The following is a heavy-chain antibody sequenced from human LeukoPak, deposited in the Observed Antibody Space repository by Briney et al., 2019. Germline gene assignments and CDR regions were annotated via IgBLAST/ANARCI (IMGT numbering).Heavy chain of an antibody. V-gene: IGHV4-31*03. D-gene: IGHD3-22*01. CDR3: ASNYYDSSGYYILPSD. CDR1: GGSISSGGYY. Sequence: SETLSLTCTVSGGSISSGGYYWSWIRQHPGKGLEWIGYIYYSGSTYYNLSLKSRVTISVDTSKNQFSLKLSSVTAADTAVYYCASNYYDSSGYYILPSDWGQGTLVTVSS. J-gene: IGHJ4*02. CDR2: IYYSGST.